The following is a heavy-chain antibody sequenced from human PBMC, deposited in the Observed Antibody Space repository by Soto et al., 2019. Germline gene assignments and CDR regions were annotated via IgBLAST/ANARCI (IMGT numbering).Heavy chain of an antibody. D-gene: IGHD5-12*01. CDR1: GLIFRSFG. Sequence: QVQLEESGGGVVQPGTSLRLSCAAAGLIFRSFGMNWVRQAPGKGLEWVANIWNDGSRKYYVDSVKGRFTISRDDSTSTLYLQMNSLRVEATAINYCARDQFDGFDSDWGQGTLVTVSS. V-gene: IGHV3-33*01. CDR3: ARDQFDGFDSD. CDR2: IWNDGSRK. J-gene: IGHJ4*02.